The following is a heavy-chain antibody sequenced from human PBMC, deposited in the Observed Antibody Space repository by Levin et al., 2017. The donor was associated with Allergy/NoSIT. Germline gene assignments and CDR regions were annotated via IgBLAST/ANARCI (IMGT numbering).Heavy chain of an antibody. D-gene: IGHD6-13*01. Sequence: GASVKVSCKASGYTFTSYDINWVRQATGQGLEWMGWMNPNSGNTGYAQKFQGRVTMTRNTSISTAYMELSSLRSEDTAVYYCARTLYSSSWYLWGLDYYYYYGMDVWGQGTTVTVSS. CDR3: ARTLYSSSWYLWGLDYYYYYGMDV. J-gene: IGHJ6*02. CDR1: GYTFTSYD. V-gene: IGHV1-8*01. CDR2: MNPNSGNT.